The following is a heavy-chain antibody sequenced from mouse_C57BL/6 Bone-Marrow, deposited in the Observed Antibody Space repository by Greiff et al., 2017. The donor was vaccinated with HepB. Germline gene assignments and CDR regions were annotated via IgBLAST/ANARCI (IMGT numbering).Heavy chain of an antibody. CDR1: GYTFTSYW. J-gene: IGHJ2*01. CDR2: IHPNSGST. V-gene: IGHV1-64*01. CDR3: ARRGDITTVVADY. D-gene: IGHD1-1*01. Sequence: VKLQQPGAELVKPGASVKLSCKASGYTFTSYWMHWVKQRPGQGLEWIGMIHPNSGSTNYNEKFKSKATLTVDKSSSTAYMQLSSLTSEDSAVYYCARRGDITTVVADYWGQGTTLTVSS.